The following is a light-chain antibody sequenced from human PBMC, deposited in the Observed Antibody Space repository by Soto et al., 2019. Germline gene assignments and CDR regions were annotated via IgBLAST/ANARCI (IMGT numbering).Light chain of an antibody. CDR1: SRYVGGYNY. Sequence: QSVLTQPASVSGSPGQSITISCTGTSRYVGGYNYVSWYQQHPGKAPKLMIYEVSNRPSGVSNRFSGSKSGNTASLTISGLQAEDEADYYCSSYTSSSPYVFGTGTKVTVL. CDR3: SSYTSSSPYV. V-gene: IGLV2-14*01. J-gene: IGLJ1*01. CDR2: EVS.